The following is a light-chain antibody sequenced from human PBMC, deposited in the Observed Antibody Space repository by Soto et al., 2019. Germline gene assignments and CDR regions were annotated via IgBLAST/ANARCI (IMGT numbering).Light chain of an antibody. J-gene: IGKJ4*01. CDR3: MQGTHGLP. Sequence: DVVMTQSPLSLPVTLGQPASISCRSSQSLVYSDGNTSLNWFQQRPGQSPGRLIYKVSNRDSGVPDRFSGSGSGTDFTLKISRVEADDVGVYYCMQGTHGLPFGGGTKVEIK. CDR2: KVS. V-gene: IGKV2-30*01. CDR1: QSLVYSDGNTS.